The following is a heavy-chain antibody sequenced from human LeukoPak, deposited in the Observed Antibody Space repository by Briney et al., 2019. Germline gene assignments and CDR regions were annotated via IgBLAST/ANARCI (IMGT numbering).Heavy chain of an antibody. V-gene: IGHV4-61*01. J-gene: IGHJ4*02. D-gene: IGHD3-22*01. CDR3: ARYGYYDSSGTLDY. Sequence: KSSETLSLTCTVSGGSVSSGSYYWSWIRQPPGKGLEWIGYIYYTGSTNYNPSLKSRVTISIDTSKNQFSLKLTSVTAADTAVYYCARYGYYDSSGTLDYWGQGTLVTVSS. CDR2: IYYTGST. CDR1: GGSVSSGSYY.